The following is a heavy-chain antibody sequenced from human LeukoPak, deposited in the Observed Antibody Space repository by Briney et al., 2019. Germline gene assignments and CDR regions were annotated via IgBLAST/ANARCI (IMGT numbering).Heavy chain of an antibody. Sequence: GGSLRLSCAASGFTFSSYAMHWVRQAPGKGLEWVAAISSEGSDKYYAESMKGRLTISRDNSKNTLYLQTNSLRAEDTAVYYCARGLLPPRWFDPWGQGTLVTVSS. D-gene: IGHD2-21*02. CDR2: ISSEGSDK. J-gene: IGHJ5*02. CDR1: GFTFSSYA. CDR3: ARGLLPPRWFDP. V-gene: IGHV3-30-3*01.